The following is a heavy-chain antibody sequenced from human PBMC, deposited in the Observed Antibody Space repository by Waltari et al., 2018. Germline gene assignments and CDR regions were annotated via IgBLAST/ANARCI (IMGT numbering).Heavy chain of an antibody. CDR2: ISGSSTYI. J-gene: IGHJ4*02. V-gene: IGHV3-21*01. CDR3: ARDPAITAPSDY. D-gene: IGHD1-20*01. Sequence: EVQLVDSGGGLVKPGGSLRLSCAASGSPLRSRSMNWVRQAPGKGLEWVSSISGSSTYIYYADSVKGRFTISRDNAKKSLYLQMNSLRAEDTAVYYCARDPAITAPSDYWGQGTLVTVSS. CDR1: GSPLRSRS.